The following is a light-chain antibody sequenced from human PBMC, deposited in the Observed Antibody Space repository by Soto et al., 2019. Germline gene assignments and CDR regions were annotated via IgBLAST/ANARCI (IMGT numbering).Light chain of an antibody. CDR1: QSISSY. V-gene: IGKV1-6*01. Sequence: IQMTQSPSSLSASVGDRVTVTCRASQSISSYLNWYQQKPGKAPKLLIYAASSLQSGVPSRFSGSGSGTDFTLTISSLQPEDFATYYCLQDYNYPRTFGQGTKVDI. CDR2: AAS. J-gene: IGKJ1*01. CDR3: LQDYNYPRT.